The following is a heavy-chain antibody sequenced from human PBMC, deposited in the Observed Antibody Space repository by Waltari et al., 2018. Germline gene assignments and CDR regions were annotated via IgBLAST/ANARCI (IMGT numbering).Heavy chain of an antibody. Sequence: QVQLVQSGAEVTKPGSSVKVSCKASGGTFSSYAISWVRQAPGQGLEWMGGIIPIFGTANYAQKFQGRVTITADESTSTAYMELSSLRSEDTAVYYCAILSVGSVRPPDAFDIWGQGTMVTVSS. CDR1: GGTFSSYA. V-gene: IGHV1-69*01. J-gene: IGHJ3*02. D-gene: IGHD3-10*01. CDR3: AILSVGSVRPPDAFDI. CDR2: IIPIFGTA.